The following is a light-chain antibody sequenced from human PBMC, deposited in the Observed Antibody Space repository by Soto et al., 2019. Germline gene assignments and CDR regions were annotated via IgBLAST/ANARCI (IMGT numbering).Light chain of an antibody. CDR1: NSDVGSHNF. V-gene: IGLV2-23*01. J-gene: IGLJ3*02. CDR3: CSLTNGATWV. CDR2: EAS. Sequence: QSALTQPASVSGSPGQSITISCTGTNSDVGSHNFVSWYQQYPGKAPKLLIYEASKRPSGLSNRFSGSKSGNMASLIISGLQAEDEADYYCCSLTNGATWVFGGGTKLTVL.